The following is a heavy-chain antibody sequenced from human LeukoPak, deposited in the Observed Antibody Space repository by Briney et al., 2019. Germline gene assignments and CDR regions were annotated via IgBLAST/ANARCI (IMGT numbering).Heavy chain of an antibody. D-gene: IGHD6-13*01. CDR3: AKGVSRSWTPNWFDP. CDR1: GFTFKKYD. J-gene: IGHJ5*02. CDR2: IKQGGSEK. V-gene: IGHV3-7*03. Sequence: PGGSLRLSCAASGFTFKKYDVTWVRQAPGKGLEWVANIKQGGSEKYYVDHVKGRFTISRDNAKNSLYLQMNSLRAEDTAVYYCAKGVSRSWTPNWFDPWGQGTLVTVSS.